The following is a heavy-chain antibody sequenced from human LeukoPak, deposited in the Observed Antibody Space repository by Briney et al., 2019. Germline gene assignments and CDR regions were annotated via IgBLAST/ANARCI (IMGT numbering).Heavy chain of an antibody. CDR2: IYYSGST. Sequence: PSETLSLTCTVSGGSISSYYWSWIRQPPGKGLEWIGYIYYSGSTNYNPSLKSRVTISVDKSKNQFSLKLSSVTAADTAVYYCARAGYDILTGYPAYYFDYWGQGTLVTVSS. V-gene: IGHV4-59*12. CDR1: GGSISSYY. D-gene: IGHD3-9*01. J-gene: IGHJ4*02. CDR3: ARAGYDILTGYPAYYFDY.